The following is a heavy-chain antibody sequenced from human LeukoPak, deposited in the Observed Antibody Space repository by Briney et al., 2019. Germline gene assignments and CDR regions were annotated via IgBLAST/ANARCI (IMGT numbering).Heavy chain of an antibody. CDR1: GFTFSSYA. CDR2: ISGSGGST. V-gene: IGHV3-23*01. CDR3: AKDADPAFTYYYDSSGYYIDY. D-gene: IGHD3-22*01. J-gene: IGHJ4*02. Sequence: GGSLRLSCAASGFTFSSYAMSWVRQAPGKGLEWVSAISGSGGSTYYADSVKGRFTISRDNSKNTLYLRMNSLRAEDTAVYYCAKDADPAFTYYYDSSGYYIDYWGQGTLVTVSS.